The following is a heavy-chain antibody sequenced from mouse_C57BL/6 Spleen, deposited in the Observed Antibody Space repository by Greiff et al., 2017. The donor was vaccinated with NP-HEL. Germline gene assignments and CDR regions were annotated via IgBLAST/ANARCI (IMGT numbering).Heavy chain of an antibody. Sequence: VQLQQSGAELVRPGASVKLSCTASGFNFTDDYMHWVKQRPEQGLEWIGWIDPENGDTEYASKFKGKATITADTSSNTAYLQLSSLTSEDTAVYYCTGDYDWFAYWGQGTLVTVSA. CDR1: GFNFTDDY. V-gene: IGHV14-4*01. J-gene: IGHJ3*01. CDR2: IDPENGDT. D-gene: IGHD2-4*01. CDR3: TGDYDWFAY.